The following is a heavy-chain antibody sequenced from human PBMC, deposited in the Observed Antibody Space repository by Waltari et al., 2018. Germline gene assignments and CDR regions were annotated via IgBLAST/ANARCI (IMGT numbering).Heavy chain of an antibody. CDR2: IYPGDSDT. Sequence: EVQLVQPGAEVKKPGESLKISCKGSGYSFTSYWNGWVRPLPGQGLEWMGIIYPGDSDTRYSPSFQGQVTISADKSISTAYLQWSSLKASDTAMYYCARLLPRITMTANDAFDIWGQGTMVTVSS. CDR3: ARLLPRITMTANDAFDI. CDR1: GYSFTSYW. V-gene: IGHV5-51*03. D-gene: IGHD3-22*01. J-gene: IGHJ3*02.